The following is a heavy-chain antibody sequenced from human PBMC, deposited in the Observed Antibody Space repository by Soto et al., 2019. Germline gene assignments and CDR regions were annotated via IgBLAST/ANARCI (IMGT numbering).Heavy chain of an antibody. D-gene: IGHD3-16*01. J-gene: IGHJ3*02. CDR1: GGSISSSNW. V-gene: IGHV4-4*02. CDR3: ARDGGLRDGKNYDTQKFDI. Sequence: SETLSLTCAVSGGSISSSNWWSWVRQPPGKGLEWIGEIYHSGSTNYNPSLKSRVTISVDKSKNQFSLKLSSVTAADTAVYYWARDGGLRDGKNYDTQKFDIGGKGKRLTV. CDR2: IYHSGST.